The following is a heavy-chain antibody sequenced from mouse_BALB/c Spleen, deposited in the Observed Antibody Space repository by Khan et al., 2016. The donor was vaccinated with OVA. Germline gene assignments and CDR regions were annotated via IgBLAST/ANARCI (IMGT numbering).Heavy chain of an antibody. CDR1: GSSLTSYG. V-gene: IGHV2-9*02. J-gene: IGHJ2*01. Sequence: QMQLEESGPGLVAPSQSLSITCTVPGSSLTSYGVHWVRQPPGKGLEWLGVIWAGGSTINNLALMSRLSISKDNSKGQVFLKMNSLQTYGTTMYCCARLDDIWGQGTTLTVSS. CDR3: ARLDDI. CDR2: IWAGGST. D-gene: IGHD1-3*01.